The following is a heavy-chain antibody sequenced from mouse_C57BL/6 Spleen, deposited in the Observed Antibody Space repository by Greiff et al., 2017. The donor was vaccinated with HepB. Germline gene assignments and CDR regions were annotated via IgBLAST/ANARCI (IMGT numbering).Heavy chain of an antibody. Sequence: EVQLQQSGPELVKPGASVKISCKASGYTFTDYYMNWVKQSHGKSLEWIGDINPNNGGTSYNQKFKGKATLTVDKSSSTAYMELRSLTSEDSAVYYCARKDEYDERGYAMDYWGQGTSVTVSS. D-gene: IGHD2-4*01. CDR1: GYTFTDYY. CDR2: INPNNGGT. J-gene: IGHJ4*01. CDR3: ARKDEYDERGYAMDY. V-gene: IGHV1-26*01.